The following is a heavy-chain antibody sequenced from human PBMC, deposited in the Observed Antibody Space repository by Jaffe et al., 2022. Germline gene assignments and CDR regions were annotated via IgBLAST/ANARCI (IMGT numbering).Heavy chain of an antibody. V-gene: IGHV4-59*01. CDR2: IYYSGST. CDR1: GGSISSYY. Sequence: QVQLQESGPGLVKPSETLSLTCTVSGGSISSYYWSWIRQPPGKGLEWIGYIYYSGSTNYNPSLKSRVTISVDTSKNQFSLKLSSVTAADTAVYYCARDEEGGGSYYDYWGQGTLVTVSS. CDR3: ARDEEGGGSYYDY. D-gene: IGHD3-16*01. J-gene: IGHJ4*02.